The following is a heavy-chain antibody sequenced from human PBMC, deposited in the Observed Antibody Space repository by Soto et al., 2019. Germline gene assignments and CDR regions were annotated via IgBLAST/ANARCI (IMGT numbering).Heavy chain of an antibody. D-gene: IGHD6-13*01. CDR3: ARAGMGSSRAYYFDY. CDR2: ISSSSSYI. CDR1: GFTFSSYS. J-gene: IGHJ4*02. V-gene: IGHV3-21*01. Sequence: PGGSLRLSCAASGFTFSSYSMNWVRQAPGKGLEWVSSISSSSSYIYYADSVKGRFTISRDNAKNSLYLQMNSLRAEDTAVYYCARAGMGSSRAYYFDYWGQGTLVTVYS.